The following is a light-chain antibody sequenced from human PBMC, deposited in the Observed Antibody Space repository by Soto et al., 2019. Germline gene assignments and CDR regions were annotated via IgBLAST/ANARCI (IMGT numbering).Light chain of an antibody. J-gene: IGKJ5*01. CDR2: GAS. V-gene: IGKV1-39*01. CDR1: QSIKMY. CDR3: QQSYTTPPIT. Sequence: DIQMTQSPSSLSASVGDRVTITCRASQSIKMYLNWYQQKPGKAPNLLIYGASTLQTGVPSRFSGSGSWTEFTLTINSLQPEDFATYYCQQSYTTPPITFGQGTRLEIK.